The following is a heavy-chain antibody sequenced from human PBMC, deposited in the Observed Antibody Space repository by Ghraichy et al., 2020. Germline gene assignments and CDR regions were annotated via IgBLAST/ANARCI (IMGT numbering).Heavy chain of an antibody. CDR3: ARVDYSEYYAIDV. Sequence: SETLSLTCTVSGGSISGYFWSWIRESPGKGLEWIGRIYSSGSPSYNPSLKSRVTISVDTSKNQFSLSLRSVTAADTAVYYCARVDYSEYYAIDVWGQGTTVTVSS. D-gene: IGHD4-11*01. CDR2: IYSSGSP. J-gene: IGHJ6*02. V-gene: IGHV4-59*01. CDR1: GGSISGYF.